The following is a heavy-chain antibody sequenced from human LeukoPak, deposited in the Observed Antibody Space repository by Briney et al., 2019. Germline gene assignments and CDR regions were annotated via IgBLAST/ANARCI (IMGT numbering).Heavy chain of an antibody. V-gene: IGHV3-48*04. CDR1: GFTFSSYS. D-gene: IGHD3-3*01. CDR2: ISSSSSTI. Sequence: GGSLRLSCAASGFTFSSYSMNWVRQAPGKGLEWVSYISSSSSTIYYADSVRGRFTISRDNAKNSLYLQMNSLRAEDTAVYYCARGIFWSGHLYFDYWGQGTLVTVSS. CDR3: ARGIFWSGHLYFDY. J-gene: IGHJ4*02.